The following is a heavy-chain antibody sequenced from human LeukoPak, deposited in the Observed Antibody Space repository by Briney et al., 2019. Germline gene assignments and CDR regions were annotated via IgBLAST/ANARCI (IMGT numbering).Heavy chain of an antibody. V-gene: IGHV3-11*01. D-gene: IGHD3-16*01. CDR3: ASQSLADLGFPGAPASHDY. CDR1: GFTFSDYY. Sequence: PGGSLRLSCAASGFTFSDYYMSWIRQAPGKGLEWVSYISSSGSAIYYADSVKGRFTISRDNAKNSLYLQMNSLRAEDTAVYYCASQSLADLGFPGAPASHDYWGQGTLVTVSS. CDR2: ISSSGSAI. J-gene: IGHJ4*02.